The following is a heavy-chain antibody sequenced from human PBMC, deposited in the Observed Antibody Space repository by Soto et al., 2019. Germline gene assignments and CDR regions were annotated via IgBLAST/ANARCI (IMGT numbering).Heavy chain of an antibody. CDR2: ISGSGGST. Sequence: EVQLLESGGGLVQPGGSLRRSCAASGFTFSSYAMSWVRQAPGKGLEWVSAISGSGGSTYYADSVKGRFTISRDNSKNTLYLQMNSLRAEDTAVYYCAKYSGSQTALDYWGQGTLVTVSS. CDR3: AKYSGSQTALDY. D-gene: IGHD1-26*01. V-gene: IGHV3-23*01. J-gene: IGHJ4*02. CDR1: GFTFSSYA.